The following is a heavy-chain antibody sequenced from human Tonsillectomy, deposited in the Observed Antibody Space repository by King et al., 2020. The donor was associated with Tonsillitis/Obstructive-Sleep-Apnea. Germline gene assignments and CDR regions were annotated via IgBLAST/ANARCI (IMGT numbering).Heavy chain of an antibody. CDR2: IKSKTVGVTT. J-gene: IGHJ2*01. D-gene: IGHD2-2*01. CDR1: GFTFSNAW. Sequence: VQLVESGGGLVKPGGSLRLSCAASGFTFSNAWMSWVRQAPGKGLEWVGRIKSKTVGVTTDYAAPVKGRFTISRDDSKNTLYLQMKSLKTEDTAVYYCTTDLYCSSTSCYQNYWYFDLWGRGTLVTVSS. V-gene: IGHV3-15*01. CDR3: TTDLYCSSTSCYQNYWYFDL.